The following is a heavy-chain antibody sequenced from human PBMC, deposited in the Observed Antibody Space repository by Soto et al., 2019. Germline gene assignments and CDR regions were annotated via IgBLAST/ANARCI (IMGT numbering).Heavy chain of an antibody. CDR2: IDYSGST. CDR1: GGSIRSSGYY. CDR3: ARDSGNYRTYY. D-gene: IGHD1-26*01. J-gene: IGHJ4*02. V-gene: IGHV4-39*01. Sequence: QLQLQESGPGLVKPSETLSLTCTVSGGSIRSSGYYWGWIRQPPGKGLEWIGSIDYSGSTYYNPSLKSRITISVDTSKNQFSLKVSSVTAADTAVYYCARDSGNYRTYYWGQGTLVTVSS.